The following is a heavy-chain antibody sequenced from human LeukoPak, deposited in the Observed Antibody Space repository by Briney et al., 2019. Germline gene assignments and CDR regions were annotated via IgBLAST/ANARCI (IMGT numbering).Heavy chain of an antibody. D-gene: IGHD1-7*01. CDR3: AREEVRELELSRPFDY. CDR1: GGSISSYY. Sequence: SETLSLTCTVSGGSISSYYWSWIRQPAGKGLEWIGRIYTSGSTNYNPSLKSRVTISVDTSKNQFSLKLSSVTAADTAVYYCAREEVRELELSRPFDYWGQGTLVTVSS. V-gene: IGHV4-4*07. CDR2: IYTSGST. J-gene: IGHJ4*02.